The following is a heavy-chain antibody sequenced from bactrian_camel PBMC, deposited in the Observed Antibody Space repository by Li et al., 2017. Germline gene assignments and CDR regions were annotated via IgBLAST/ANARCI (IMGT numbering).Heavy chain of an antibody. D-gene: IGHD2*01. J-gene: IGHJ4*01. CDR2: IMQDSPRT. Sequence: DVQLVESGGGSAQPGGSLRLTCVASGFTFKNFPMTWVRQRPGQGLEWVGSIMQDSPRTEYAESVKGRFTISRDNRENALYLQLNSLKTEDTAKYICAKGIQKCPGNYCRPEGQETQVTVS. CDR1: GFTFKNFP. V-gene: IGHV3S2*01.